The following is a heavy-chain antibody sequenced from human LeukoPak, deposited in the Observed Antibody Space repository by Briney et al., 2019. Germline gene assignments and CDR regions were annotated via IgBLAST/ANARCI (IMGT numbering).Heavy chain of an antibody. CDR2: ISGPAGST. CDR1: GFTLSSYA. V-gene: IGHV3-23*01. J-gene: IGHJ5*02. Sequence: PGGSLRLSCAASGFTLSSYAMTWVRQAPGKGLEWVSDISGPAGSTYYADSVRGRFTISRDNSKNTLYLQMNSLRAEDTAVYYCARAGLWFGESNSWFDPWGQGTLVTVSS. D-gene: IGHD3-10*01. CDR3: ARAGLWFGESNSWFDP.